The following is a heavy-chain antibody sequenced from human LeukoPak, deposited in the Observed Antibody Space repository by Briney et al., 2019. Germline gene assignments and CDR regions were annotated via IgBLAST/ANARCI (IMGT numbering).Heavy chain of an antibody. CDR1: GFTFSSYW. CDR2: IKQDGSEK. D-gene: IGHD6-6*01. CDR3: ASNRLESIAARMFDY. J-gene: IGHJ4*02. V-gene: IGHV3-7*01. Sequence: GGSLRLSCAASGFTFSSYWMSWVRQAPGKGLEWVANIKQDGSEKYYVDSVKGRFTISRDNAKNSLYLQMNSLRAEDTAVYYCASNRLESIAARMFDYWGQGTLVTVSS.